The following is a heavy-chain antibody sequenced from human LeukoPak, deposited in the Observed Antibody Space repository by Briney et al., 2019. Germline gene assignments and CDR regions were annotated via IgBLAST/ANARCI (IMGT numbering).Heavy chain of an antibody. V-gene: IGHV3-7*01. J-gene: IGHJ4*02. D-gene: IGHD1-26*01. CDR2: IKQDGSEK. Sequence: GGSLRLSCVASGFTFSSRDWMTWVRQAPGKGLEWVANIKQDGSEKNYVDSVKGRFTISRDNAKNSVDLQMNSLRAEDTAMYYCAKVGATGPEYFDYWGQGTLVTVSS. CDR1: GFTFSSRDW. CDR3: AKVGATGPEYFDY.